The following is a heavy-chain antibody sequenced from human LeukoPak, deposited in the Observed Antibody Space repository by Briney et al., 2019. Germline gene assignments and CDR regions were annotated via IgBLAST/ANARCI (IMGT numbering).Heavy chain of an antibody. CDR1: GGSISSYY. V-gene: IGHV4-4*07. D-gene: IGHD3-3*01. Sequence: KSSETLSLTCTVSGGSISSYYWSWIRQPAGKGLEWIGRIYTSGSTNYTPSLRSRVTISVDKSKNQFSLKLSSVTAADTAVYYCARDQVFGVVHHDAFDIWGQGTMVTVSS. CDR3: ARDQVFGVVHHDAFDI. CDR2: IYTSGST. J-gene: IGHJ3*02.